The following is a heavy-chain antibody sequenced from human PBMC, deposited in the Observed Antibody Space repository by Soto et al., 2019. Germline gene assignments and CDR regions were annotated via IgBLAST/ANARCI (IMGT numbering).Heavy chain of an antibody. CDR1: GFSLSTSGVG. CDR3: ARHEGRIMVDY. J-gene: IGHJ4*02. V-gene: IGHV2-5*01. Sequence: QITLKESGPTLVKPTQTLTLTCTFSGFSLSTSGVGVGWIRQPPGKALEWLALIYWNDDKRYSPSLKSRLTITKDTSTHQVVLTMTTMDPVDTATYYCARHEGRIMVDYWGQGTLVTVSS. CDR2: IYWNDDK.